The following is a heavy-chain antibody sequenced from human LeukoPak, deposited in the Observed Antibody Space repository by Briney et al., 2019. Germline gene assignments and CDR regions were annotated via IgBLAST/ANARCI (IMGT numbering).Heavy chain of an antibody. CDR3: AKVPLLWFGELLPYYFDY. CDR1: GFTFSSYA. D-gene: IGHD3-10*01. Sequence: GGSLRLSCAASGFTFSSYAMSWVRQAPGKGLEWVSAISGSGGSTYYADSVKGRFTISRDNSKNTLYLQMNSLRAEDTAVYYCAKVPLLWFGELLPYYFDYWGQGTLVTVSS. CDR2: ISGSGGST. J-gene: IGHJ4*02. V-gene: IGHV3-23*01.